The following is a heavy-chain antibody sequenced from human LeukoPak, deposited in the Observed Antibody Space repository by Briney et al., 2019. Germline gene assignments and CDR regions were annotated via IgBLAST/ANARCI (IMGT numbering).Heavy chain of an antibody. CDR1: GFSYSSNW. V-gene: IGHV3-7*01. Sequence: GASLRLSCTVRGFSYSSNWMSWVRQAPGKGLEWVAKIRPDGGDPVYADSVEGRFTISRDNAKNSLYLHMNRLRVEDTAVYFWVSSSAWRHPPYFWGQGNPVPGSS. D-gene: IGHD3-9*01. CDR3: VSSSAWRHPPYF. CDR2: IRPDGGDP. J-gene: IGHJ4*02.